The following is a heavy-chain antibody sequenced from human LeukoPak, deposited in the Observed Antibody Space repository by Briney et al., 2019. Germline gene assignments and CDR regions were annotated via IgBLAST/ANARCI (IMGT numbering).Heavy chain of an antibody. CDR3: AKDIGPQVGIDWYFDL. J-gene: IGHJ2*01. D-gene: IGHD2-21*01. CDR2: INGNCAAI. Sequence: GGSLRLSCAASGFTFNAFAMHWVRQLPGKGLEWVSGINGNCAAIGYAASVKGRFTISRDNAKNSLYLQMNSLRPEDMGLYYCAKDIGPQVGIDWYFDLWGRGTLVTVSS. V-gene: IGHV3-9*03. CDR1: GFTFNAFA.